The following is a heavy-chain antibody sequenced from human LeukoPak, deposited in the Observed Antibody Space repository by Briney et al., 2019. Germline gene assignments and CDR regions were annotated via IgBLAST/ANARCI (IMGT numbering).Heavy chain of an antibody. Sequence: HPGGSLRLSCAASGFTFSSYAMHWVRQAPGKGLEWVAVISYDGSNKYYADSVKGRFTISRDNSKNTLYLQMNSLRAEDTAVYYCAKDGRRYCSGGSCYAGDYWGQGTLVTVSS. CDR1: GFTFSSYA. D-gene: IGHD2-15*01. CDR3: AKDGRRYCSGGSCYAGDY. V-gene: IGHV3-30*04. J-gene: IGHJ4*02. CDR2: ISYDGSNK.